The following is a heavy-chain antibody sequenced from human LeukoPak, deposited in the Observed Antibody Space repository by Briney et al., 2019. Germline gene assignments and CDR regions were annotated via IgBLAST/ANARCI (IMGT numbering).Heavy chain of an antibody. V-gene: IGHV1-2*02. Sequence: GASVKVSCKASGYTFTSYYMHWVRQAPGQGLEWMGWINPNSGGTNYAQKFQGRVTMTRDTSISTAYMELSRLRSDDTAVYYCARDGVGYSSSWYEVYFDYWGQGTLVTVSS. D-gene: IGHD6-13*01. CDR2: INPNSGGT. CDR1: GYTFTSYY. J-gene: IGHJ4*02. CDR3: ARDGVGYSSSWYEVYFDY.